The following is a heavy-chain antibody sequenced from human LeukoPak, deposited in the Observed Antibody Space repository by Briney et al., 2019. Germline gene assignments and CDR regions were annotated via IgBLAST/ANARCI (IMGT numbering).Heavy chain of an antibody. J-gene: IGHJ6*03. CDR2: IVVGSGNT. D-gene: IGHD3-3*01. Sequence: GTSVKVSCKASGFTFTSSAMHWVRQARGQRLEWIGWIVVGSGNTNYAQKFQERVTMTRDMSTSTAYMELSSLRSEDTAVYYCAADYYDFWSGPPRDYYMDVWGKGTTVTVSS. CDR1: GFTFTSSA. V-gene: IGHV1-58*02. CDR3: AADYYDFWSGPPRDYYMDV.